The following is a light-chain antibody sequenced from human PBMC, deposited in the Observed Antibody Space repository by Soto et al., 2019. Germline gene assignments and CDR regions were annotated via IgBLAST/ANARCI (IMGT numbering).Light chain of an antibody. CDR1: TSDVGGYDV. CDR3: CSFAGSSTFWV. J-gene: IGLJ3*02. CDR2: EVN. Sequence: QSVLTQPASVSGSPGQSITLSCSGTTSDVGGYDVVSWYQQHPGKAPKLMIFEVNQRPSGVSDRFSGSKSGNTASLTISGLQAGDEADYYCCSFAGSSTFWVFGGGTKLTVL. V-gene: IGLV2-23*02.